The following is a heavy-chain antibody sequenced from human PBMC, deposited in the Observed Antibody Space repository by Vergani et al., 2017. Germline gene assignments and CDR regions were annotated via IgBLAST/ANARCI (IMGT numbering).Heavy chain of an antibody. Sequence: QVQLQESGPGLVKPSETLSLICTVSGGSISSYYWGWIRQPPGKGLEWIGYIYYSGSTYYNPSLKSRVTISVDTSKNQFSLKLSSVTAADTAVYYCARRANLVVVPAAIGWFDPWGQGTLVTVSS. D-gene: IGHD2-2*01. CDR1: GGSISSYY. V-gene: IGHV4-59*06. CDR2: IYYSGST. CDR3: ARRANLVVVPAAIGWFDP. J-gene: IGHJ5*02.